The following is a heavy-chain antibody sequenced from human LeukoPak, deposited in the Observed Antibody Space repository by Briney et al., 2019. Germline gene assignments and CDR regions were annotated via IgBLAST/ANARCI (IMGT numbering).Heavy chain of an antibody. CDR3: ARGDFWSGSDAFDI. CDR1: GYTFTSYD. Sequence: ASVKVSCKASGYTFTSYDINWVRQATGQGLEWMGWMNPNSGSTGYAQKFQGRVTITRNTSISTAYMELSSLRSEDTAVYYCARGDFWSGSDAFDIWGQGTMVTVSS. CDR2: MNPNSGST. V-gene: IGHV1-8*03. D-gene: IGHD3-3*01. J-gene: IGHJ3*02.